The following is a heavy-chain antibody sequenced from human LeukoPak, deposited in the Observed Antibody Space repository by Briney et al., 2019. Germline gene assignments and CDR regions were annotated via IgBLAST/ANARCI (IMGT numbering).Heavy chain of an antibody. CDR1: GGTFSSYA. CDR2: IIPIFGTA. CDR3: ARTWKGNSDYFAY. V-gene: IGHV1-69*05. J-gene: IGHJ4*02. Sequence: ASVKVSCKASGGTFSSYAISWVRQAPGQGLEWMGGIIPIFGTANYAQKFQGRVTITTDESTSTAYMELGSLRSEDTAVYYCARTWKGNSDYFAYWGQGTLVTVSS. D-gene: IGHD4-23*01.